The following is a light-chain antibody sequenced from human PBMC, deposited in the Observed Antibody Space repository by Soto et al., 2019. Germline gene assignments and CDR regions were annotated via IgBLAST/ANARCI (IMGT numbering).Light chain of an antibody. CDR3: SSYAGSSIL. CDR2: EVT. V-gene: IGLV2-8*01. J-gene: IGLJ3*02. CDR1: SSDVGDYNY. Sequence: QSALTQPPSASGSPGQSVTISCTGTSSDVGDYNYVSWYQQHPGKAPKLVIYEVTKRPSGVPDRFSGSRSGNTASLTVSGLQAEDEATYYCSSYAGSSILFGGGTKLTVL.